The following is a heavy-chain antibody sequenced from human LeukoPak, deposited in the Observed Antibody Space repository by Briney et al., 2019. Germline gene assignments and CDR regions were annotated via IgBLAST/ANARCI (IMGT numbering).Heavy chain of an antibody. CDR3: VRGGITTHMDV. CDR2: VSAYNGET. D-gene: IGHD3-10*01. Sequence: ASVKVSCKASGYTFTSYGFTWVRQAPGQGLEWMGWVSAYNGETNYTQKFRGRVTMTTDTSTSTAYMELRSLRSDDTAVYYCVRGGITTHMDVWGKGTTVTVSS. CDR1: GYTFTSYG. V-gene: IGHV1-18*01. J-gene: IGHJ6*03.